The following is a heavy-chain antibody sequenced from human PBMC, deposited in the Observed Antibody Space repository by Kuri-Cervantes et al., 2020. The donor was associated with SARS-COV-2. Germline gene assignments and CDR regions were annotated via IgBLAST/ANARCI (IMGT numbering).Heavy chain of an antibody. CDR1: GGSISSYY. J-gene: IGHJ6*02. CDR3: AGIQGPSSYYGMDV. V-gene: IGHV4-59*01. Sequence: SETLSLTCTVSGGSISSYYWSWIRQPLGKGLEWIGYIYYSGSTNYNPSLKSRVTISVDTSKNQFSLKLSSVTAADTAVYYCAGIQGPSSYYGMDVWGQGTTVTVSS. CDR2: IYYSGST. D-gene: IGHD5-18*01.